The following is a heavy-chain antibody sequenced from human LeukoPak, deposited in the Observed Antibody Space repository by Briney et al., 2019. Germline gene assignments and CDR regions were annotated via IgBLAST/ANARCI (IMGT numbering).Heavy chain of an antibody. CDR3: ARGRGYEGYYFDY. CDR1: GFTFSSYS. J-gene: IGHJ4*02. D-gene: IGHD3-10*01. CDR2: ISSSSSYI. V-gene: IGHV3-21*01. Sequence: PGGSLRLSCAASGFTFSSYSMNWVRQAPGKGLEWVSSISSSSSYIYYADSVKGRFTISRDNAKNSLYLQMNSLRAEDTAVYYCARGRGYEGYYFDYWGQGTLVTVSS.